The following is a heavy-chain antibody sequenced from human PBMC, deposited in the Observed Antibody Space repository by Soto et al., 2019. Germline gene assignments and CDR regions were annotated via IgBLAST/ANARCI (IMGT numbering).Heavy chain of an antibody. V-gene: IGHV3-23*01. CDR3: AKGIVGATRPYYFDY. CDR2: ISGSGGST. CDR1: GFTFSSYA. J-gene: IGHJ4*02. D-gene: IGHD1-26*01. Sequence: GGSLRLSXAASGFTFSSYAMSWVRQAPGKGLEWVSAISGSGGSTYYADSVKGRFTISRDNSKNTLYLQMNSLRAEDTAVYYCAKGIVGATRPYYFDYWGQGTLVTVSS.